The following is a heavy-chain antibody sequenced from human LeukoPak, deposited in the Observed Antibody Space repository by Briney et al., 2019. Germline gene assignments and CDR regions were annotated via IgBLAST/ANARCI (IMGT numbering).Heavy chain of an antibody. CDR3: ARFLARGTGWYFDL. CDR2: IYTSGST. J-gene: IGHJ2*01. CDR1: GGSISSYY. V-gene: IGHV4-4*07. D-gene: IGHD1-14*01. Sequence: SETLSLTCTVSGGSISSYYWSWIRQPPGKGLEWIGRIYTSGSTNYNPSLKSRVTMSVDTSKNQFSLKLSSVTAADTAVYYCARFLARGTGWYFDLWGRGTLVTVSS.